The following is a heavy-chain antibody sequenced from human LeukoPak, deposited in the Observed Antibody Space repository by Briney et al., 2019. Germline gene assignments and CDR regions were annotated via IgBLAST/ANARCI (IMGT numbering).Heavy chain of an antibody. J-gene: IGHJ4*02. Sequence: KPGGSLRLSCAASGFTFSNYNMNWVRQAPGKGLEWVSSISSSSSYITYADSVKGRFTISRDNAKNSLYLQMNSLRAEDMALYYCARRPRLGDYFDYWGQGALVTVSS. CDR2: ISSSSSYI. D-gene: IGHD6-19*01. CDR3: ARRPRLGDYFDY. CDR1: GFTFSNYN. V-gene: IGHV3-21*04.